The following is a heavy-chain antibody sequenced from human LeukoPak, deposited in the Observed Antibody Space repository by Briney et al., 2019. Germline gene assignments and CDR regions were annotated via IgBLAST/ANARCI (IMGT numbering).Heavy chain of an antibody. CDR2: ISGSGGST. J-gene: IGHJ4*02. D-gene: IGHD5-24*01. CDR3: AKDISTVEMATMAEY. CDR1: GFTFSSYA. V-gene: IGHV3-23*01. Sequence: GGSLRLSCAASGFTFSSYAMSGVRQAPGKGLEWVSAISGSGGSTYYADSVKGRFTMSRDNSKNTLYLQMNSLRAEDTAVYYCAKDISTVEMATMAEYWGQGTLVTVSS.